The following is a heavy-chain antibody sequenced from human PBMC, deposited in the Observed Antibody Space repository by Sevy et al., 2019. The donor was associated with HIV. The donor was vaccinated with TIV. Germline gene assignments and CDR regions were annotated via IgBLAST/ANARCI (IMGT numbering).Heavy chain of an antibody. Sequence: GGSLRLSCAASGFTFSSYWMCWVRQAPGKGLEWVANIKQDGSEKYYVDSVKGRFTISRDNAKNSLYLQMNSLRAEDTAVYYCARDPGVVPAALPYYYYGMDVWGQGTTVTVSS. J-gene: IGHJ6*02. CDR3: ARDPGVVPAALPYYYYGMDV. D-gene: IGHD2-2*01. CDR1: GFTFSSYW. CDR2: IKQDGSEK. V-gene: IGHV3-7*01.